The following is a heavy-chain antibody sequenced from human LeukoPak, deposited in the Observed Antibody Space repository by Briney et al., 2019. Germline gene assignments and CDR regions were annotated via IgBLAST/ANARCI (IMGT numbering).Heavy chain of an antibody. V-gene: IGHV4-39*01. CDR2: IYYTGST. CDR3: ARQMYYYDSSGYFDF. J-gene: IGHJ5*01. Sequence: SETLSLTCTVSGDSISGGTYLWAWIRQPPGKGLEWIGSIYYTGSTSYNPPLKSRVTISIDTSKNQFSLKLSSVTAADTAVYYCARQMYYYDSSGYFDFWGQGTLVTVSS. D-gene: IGHD3-22*01. CDR1: GDSISGGTYL.